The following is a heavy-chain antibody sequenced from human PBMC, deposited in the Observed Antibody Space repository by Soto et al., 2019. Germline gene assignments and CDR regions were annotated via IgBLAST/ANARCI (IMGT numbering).Heavy chain of an antibody. CDR1: GYTFTSYG. CDR3: AESSLGYCSGGSCYWDYYYGMDV. V-gene: IGHV1-18*01. Sequence: GASVKVSCKASGYTFTSYGISWVRQAPGQGLEWMGWISAYNGNTNYAQKLQGRVTMTADTSTSTAYMELRSLRSDDTAVYYCAESSLGYCSGGSCYWDYYYGMDVWGQGTTVTVSS. J-gene: IGHJ6*02. D-gene: IGHD2-15*01. CDR2: ISAYNGNT.